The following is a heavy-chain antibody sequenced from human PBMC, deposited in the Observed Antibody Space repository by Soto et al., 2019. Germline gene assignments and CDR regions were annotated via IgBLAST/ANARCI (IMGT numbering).Heavy chain of an antibody. D-gene: IGHD1-26*01. CDR2: MNPSTGNS. Sequence: ASVKVSCKASGYTFTSYDIYWVRQATGQGLEWMGWMNPSTGNSGYAQKFQGRVTMTSDTSISTAHMELSSLRSEDTALYYCVREDGKVGTNSAFDYWGLGALVTVSS. V-gene: IGHV1-8*01. J-gene: IGHJ4*02. CDR1: GYTFTSYD. CDR3: VREDGKVGTNSAFDY.